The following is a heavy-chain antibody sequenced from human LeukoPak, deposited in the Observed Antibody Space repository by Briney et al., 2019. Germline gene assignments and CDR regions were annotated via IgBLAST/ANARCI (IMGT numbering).Heavy chain of an antibody. CDR1: GFTFSSYD. CDR3: ARLATCGRSLIGCGGYYYGMDV. CDR2: IGTAGDT. Sequence: GSLRLSCAASGFTFSSYDMHWVRQATGKGLEWVSAIGTAGDTYYPGSVKGRFTISRENAKNSLYLQMNSLRAGDTAVYYCARLATCGRSLIGCGGYYYGMDVWGQGTTVTVSS. V-gene: IGHV3-13*01. J-gene: IGHJ6*02. D-gene: IGHD3-22*01.